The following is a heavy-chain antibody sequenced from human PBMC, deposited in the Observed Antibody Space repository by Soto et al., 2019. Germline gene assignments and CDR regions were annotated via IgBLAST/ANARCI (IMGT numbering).Heavy chain of an antibody. CDR3: TRGLASGDY. J-gene: IGHJ4*02. CDR1: GYIFTNFY. Sequence: QVQLVQPGAEVKKPGASLKISCKASGYIFTNFYIHWVRQAPGQGLEWIGIINPNGGSTNYAQNFQGRVTMTRDTSTRTVYMDLSSLRSEDTAVYYCTRGLASGDYWGQGTLITVSS. V-gene: IGHV1-46*03. D-gene: IGHD6-6*01. CDR2: INPNGGST.